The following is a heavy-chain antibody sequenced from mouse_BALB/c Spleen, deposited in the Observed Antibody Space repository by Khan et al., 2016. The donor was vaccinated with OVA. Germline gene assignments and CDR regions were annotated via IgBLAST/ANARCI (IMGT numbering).Heavy chain of an antibody. D-gene: IGHD2-10*02. CDR3: ARKKYGNYVSMDY. V-gene: IGHV2-6-4*01. Sequence: VQLKESGPGLVAPSQSLSITCTVSGFSLSRYSVHWVRQPPGKGLEWLGMIWSGGSTDYNSALKPRLSISKDNSKSQVFLKMNSLQTDDTAMYYCARKKYGNYVSMDYWGQGTSVTVSS. J-gene: IGHJ4*01. CDR2: IWSGGST. CDR1: GFSLSRYS.